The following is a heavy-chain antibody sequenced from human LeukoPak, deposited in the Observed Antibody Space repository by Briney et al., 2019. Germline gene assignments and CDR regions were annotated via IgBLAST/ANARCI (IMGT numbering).Heavy chain of an antibody. CDR3: AREPPGY. CDR1: GGSVTSGNYY. J-gene: IGHJ4*02. CDR2: IYTNGGA. Sequence: SQTLSLTCTVSGGSVTSGNYYWNWIRPPAWKGLEWIGRIYTNGGASYNPSLKSRVTISIDASKNQFSLKLSSVTAADTAVYYCAREPPGYWGQGILVTVSS. V-gene: IGHV4-61*02.